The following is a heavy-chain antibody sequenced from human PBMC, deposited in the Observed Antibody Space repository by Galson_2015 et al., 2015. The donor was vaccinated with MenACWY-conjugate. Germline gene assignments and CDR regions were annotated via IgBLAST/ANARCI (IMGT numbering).Heavy chain of an antibody. Sequence: SLRLSCAASGFTFSSYAMHWVRQAPGKGLEWVAVISYDGSNKYYADSVKGRFTISRDNSKNTLYLQMNSLRAEDTAVYYCARDTYCGGDCYPSFDYWGQGTLVTVSS. V-gene: IGHV3-30*04. J-gene: IGHJ4*02. CDR1: GFTFSSYA. D-gene: IGHD2-21*02. CDR3: ARDTYCGGDCYPSFDY. CDR2: ISYDGSNK.